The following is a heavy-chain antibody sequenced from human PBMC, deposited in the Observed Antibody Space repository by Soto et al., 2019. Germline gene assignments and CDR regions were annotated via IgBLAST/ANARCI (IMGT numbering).Heavy chain of an antibody. V-gene: IGHV4-31*11. CDR3: ARDGGSIKWSFDL. CDR1: GYAISRGGYY. J-gene: IGHJ2*01. CDR2: IDYSGDT. Sequence: QVQLQESGPGRVRPSQSLSLICDVSGYAISRGGYYWSWLRQVPGKGLEWIGSIDYSGDTFYNPSLESRVTISVDPSKNPFSLSLSIVTAADTALFYCARDGGSIKWSFDLWGRGTLVTVSS. D-gene: IGHD2-15*01.